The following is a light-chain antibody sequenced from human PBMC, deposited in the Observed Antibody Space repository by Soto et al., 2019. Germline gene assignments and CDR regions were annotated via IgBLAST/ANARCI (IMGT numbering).Light chain of an antibody. V-gene: IGLV1-44*01. CDR3: AAWDDSLNGRYV. CDR1: SSHIGSNT. Sequence: QSVLTQPPAASGTPGHRVIISCSGSSSHIGSNTVNWYQQHPGTAPKLLIYSNNQRPSGVPDRFSGSKSGTSASLAISGLQSEDEADYYCAAWDDSLNGRYVFGTGTKVTVL. CDR2: SNN. J-gene: IGLJ1*01.